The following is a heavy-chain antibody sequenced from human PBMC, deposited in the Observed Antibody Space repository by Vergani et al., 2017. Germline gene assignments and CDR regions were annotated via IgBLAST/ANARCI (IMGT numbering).Heavy chain of an antibody. D-gene: IGHD3-9*01. CDR2: INPNSGGT. Sequence: QVQLVQSGAEVKKPGASVKVSCKASGYTFTGYYMHWVRQAPGQGLEWMGWINPNSGGTNYAQKFQGRVTMTRDTSISTAYMELSRLRSDDTAVYYCARDQEAISLRYFDWLFSFDYWGQGTLVTVSS. CDR3: ARDQEAISLRYFDWLFSFDY. V-gene: IGHV1-2*02. CDR1: GYTFTGYY. J-gene: IGHJ4*02.